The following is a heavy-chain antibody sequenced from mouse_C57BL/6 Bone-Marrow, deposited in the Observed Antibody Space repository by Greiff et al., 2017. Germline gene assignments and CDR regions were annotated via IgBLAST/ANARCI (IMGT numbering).Heavy chain of an antibody. D-gene: IGHD1-1*01. Sequence: VQLQQSGAELARPGASVKLSCKASGYTFTSYGISWVKQRTGQGLEWIGEIYPRSGNTYYNEKFKGKATLTADKSSSTAYMELRSLTSEDSAVYFCARRYYYGSSYEAWFAYWGQGTLVTVSA. V-gene: IGHV1-81*01. CDR2: IYPRSGNT. CDR3: ARRYYYGSSYEAWFAY. CDR1: GYTFTSYG. J-gene: IGHJ3*01.